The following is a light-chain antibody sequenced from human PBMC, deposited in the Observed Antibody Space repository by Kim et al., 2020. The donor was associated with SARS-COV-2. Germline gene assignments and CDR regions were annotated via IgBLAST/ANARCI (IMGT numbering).Light chain of an antibody. CDR3: NSYTSSSAFVL. Sequence: QAITLSCTGSTSDIGGYEYVSWYQQYPGKAPKLLIYDVAKRPSGVSSRFSGSKSGNTAFLTISGLQAADEGDYYCNSYTSSSAFVLFGGGTQLTVL. CDR1: TSDIGGYEY. V-gene: IGLV2-14*03. J-gene: IGLJ2*01. CDR2: DVA.